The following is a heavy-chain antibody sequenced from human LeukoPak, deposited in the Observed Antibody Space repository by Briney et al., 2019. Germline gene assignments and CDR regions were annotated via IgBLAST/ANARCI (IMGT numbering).Heavy chain of an antibody. Sequence: ASVKVSCKASGYTFTSYGISWVRQAPGQGLEWMGWISAYNGNTNYAQKLQGRVTMTTDTSTSTAYMELSRLRSDDTAVYYCARDANYYDSSDYYGMDVWGQGTTVTVSS. V-gene: IGHV1-18*01. CDR3: ARDANYYDSSDYYGMDV. D-gene: IGHD3-22*01. CDR1: GYTFTSYG. CDR2: ISAYNGNT. J-gene: IGHJ6*02.